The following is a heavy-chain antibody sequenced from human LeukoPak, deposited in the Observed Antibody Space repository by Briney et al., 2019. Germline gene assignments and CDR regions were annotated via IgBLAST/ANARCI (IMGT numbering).Heavy chain of an antibody. CDR3: ARAFLYGDTWENTFDY. D-gene: IGHD1-26*01. V-gene: IGHV6-1*01. CDR2: THYRSKWYS. J-gene: IGHJ4*02. Sequence: SQTLSLTCAISGDSVSRNIAAWNWISQSPSRGLEWLGRTHYRSKWYSDYAESVKGRITIDPDTSKNHFSLHLKSVTPEDTGVYYCARAFLYGDTWENTFDYWGQGILVTVSS. CDR1: GDSVSRNIAA.